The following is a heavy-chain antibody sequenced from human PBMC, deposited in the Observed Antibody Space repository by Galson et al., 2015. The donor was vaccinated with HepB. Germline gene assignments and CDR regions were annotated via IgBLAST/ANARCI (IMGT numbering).Heavy chain of an antibody. Sequence: PALVKPTQTLTLTCTVSGFSLSNARMGVSWIRQPPGKALEWLAPIFSNDEKSYSTSLKSRLTISKDTSKNQVVLTMTNMDPVDTATYCGARATYKPGTTGWFHPWGQGTLVTASS. D-gene: IGHD1-7*01. CDR2: IFSNDEK. V-gene: IGHV2-26*01. CDR1: GFSLSNARMG. CDR3: ARATYKPGTTGWFHP. J-gene: IGHJ5*02.